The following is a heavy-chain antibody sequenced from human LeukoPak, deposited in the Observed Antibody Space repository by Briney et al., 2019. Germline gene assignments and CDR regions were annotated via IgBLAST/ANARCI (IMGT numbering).Heavy chain of an antibody. Sequence: AGGSLRLSCAASGFTFSSYEMNWVRQAPGKGLEWVSYISSSGSTIYYADSVKGRFTISRDNAKNSLYLQMNSLRAEDTAVYYCARFGPGDYYDSSGYYSPLLDYWGQGTLVTVSS. J-gene: IGHJ4*02. CDR2: ISSSGSTI. V-gene: IGHV3-48*03. CDR1: GFTFSSYE. D-gene: IGHD3-22*01. CDR3: ARFGPGDYYDSSGYYSPLLDY.